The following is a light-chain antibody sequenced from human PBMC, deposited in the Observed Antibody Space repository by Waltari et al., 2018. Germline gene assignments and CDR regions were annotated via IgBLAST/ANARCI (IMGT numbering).Light chain of an antibody. V-gene: IGKV1-33*01. CDR3: QQHYSLPIT. J-gene: IGKJ5*01. CDR1: QGINNF. Sequence: DIQMTQSHSSLSASVGDRVTITCQASQGINNFLNWYQQRPGKAPDLLIYDASNLETGVPSRFSGSGSGTDFPFTISSVQPEDIATYYCQQHYSLPITFGQGTRLEIK. CDR2: DAS.